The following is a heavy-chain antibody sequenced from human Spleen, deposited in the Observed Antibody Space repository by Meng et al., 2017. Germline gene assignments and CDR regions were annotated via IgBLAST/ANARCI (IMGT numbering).Heavy chain of an antibody. CDR1: CLSRITRGGG. Sequence: FNGSCLSRITRGGGVVWSRLPPGESLRLLALSYYNDVYRYTAALNSRLTITKDTYKNLVFLRITNMYPVDTGTYYCAHRRFSTSWSNVLFDFWGQGTLVTVSS. CDR2: SYYNDVY. J-gene: IGHJ4*02. V-gene: IGHV2-5*01. D-gene: IGHD6-13*01. CDR3: AHRRFSTSWSNVLFDF.